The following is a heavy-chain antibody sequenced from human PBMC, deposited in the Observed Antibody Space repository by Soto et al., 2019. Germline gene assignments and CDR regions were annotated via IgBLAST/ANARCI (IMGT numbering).Heavy chain of an antibody. Sequence: QVQLQESGPGLVKPSETLSLTCSISGGSISSHYWSWIRQPPGKGLEWIGYIYNTGTTYYSPSLKSRVTISVDTSKNQFSLRLSSVTAADTAVYYCARDLSGWLVLDSWGQGTLVTVSS. D-gene: IGHD6-19*01. V-gene: IGHV4-59*11. J-gene: IGHJ4*02. CDR1: GGSISSHY. CDR2: IYNTGTT. CDR3: ARDLSGWLVLDS.